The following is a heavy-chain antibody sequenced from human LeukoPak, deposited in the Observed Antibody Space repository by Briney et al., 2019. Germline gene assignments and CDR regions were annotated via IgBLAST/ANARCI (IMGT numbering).Heavy chain of an antibody. CDR3: ARAVGYGSGSYRGYGVDV. Sequence: SETLSLTCAVSGGSISSGGYSWSWIRQPPGKGLEWIGYIYHSGSTYYNPSLKSRVTISVDRSKNQFSLKLSSVTAADTAVYYCARAVGYGSGSYRGYGVDVWGQGTTVTVSS. D-gene: IGHD3-10*01. V-gene: IGHV4-30-2*01. CDR2: IYHSGST. J-gene: IGHJ6*02. CDR1: GGSISSGGYS.